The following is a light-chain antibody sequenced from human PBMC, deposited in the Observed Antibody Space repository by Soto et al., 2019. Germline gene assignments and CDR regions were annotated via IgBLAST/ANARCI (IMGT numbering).Light chain of an antibody. J-gene: IGKJ2*01. V-gene: IGKV1-39*01. CDR1: QSISSH. Sequence: DIQMTQSPSSLSASVGDRVTITCRASQSISSHLNWYQQKPGKAPKLLIYSASSLQSGVPSRFSGSGSGTDFTLTISSLQPEDFATYYCQQSHSTPPYTFGQGTKLEIK. CDR3: QQSHSTPPYT. CDR2: SAS.